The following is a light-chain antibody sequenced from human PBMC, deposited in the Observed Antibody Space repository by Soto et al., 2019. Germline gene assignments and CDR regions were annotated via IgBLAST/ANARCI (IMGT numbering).Light chain of an antibody. Sequence: EIVLTQSPDTLSLSPGERATLYCRASQSVSSSLAWYQQKPGQAPRLLIYDASNRATGIPARFSGSGSGTDFTLTISSLEPEDVAVYYCQQRSNWPPEVTFGPGTKVDIK. V-gene: IGKV3-11*01. CDR2: DAS. J-gene: IGKJ3*01. CDR1: QSVSSS. CDR3: QQRSNWPPEVT.